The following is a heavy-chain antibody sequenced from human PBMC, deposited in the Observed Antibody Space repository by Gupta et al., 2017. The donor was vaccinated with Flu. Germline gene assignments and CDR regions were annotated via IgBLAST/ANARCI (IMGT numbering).Heavy chain of an antibody. CDR1: AGSINSDSYY. J-gene: IGHJ5*02. CDR2: AHSSGTS. Sequence: ESGPGLVRPSQTLSLTCTVSAGSINSDSYYGSWIRQPAGKGLEWIGRAHSSGTSNYNPSLRSRVTISIDTSKNQFSLNLRSVTAADTAVYYCARDKGVTMVRGVRRGNWFEPWGQGTLVTVSS. V-gene: IGHV4-61*02. D-gene: IGHD3-10*01. CDR3: ARDKGVTMVRGVRRGNWFEP.